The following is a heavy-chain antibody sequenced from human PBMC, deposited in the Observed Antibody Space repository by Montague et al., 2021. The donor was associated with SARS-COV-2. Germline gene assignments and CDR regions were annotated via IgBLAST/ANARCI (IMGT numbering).Heavy chain of an antibody. CDR3: ARGKGWLVSTDFSYGMDV. CDR2: VYHSGAT. CDR1: GDSISSYY. J-gene: IGHJ6*02. Sequence: SETLSLTCSVSGDSISSYYYSWIRQPPGKGLERIGHVYHSGATNYNPSLMSRVIILLDRSTAQVSLKVISVTAADTGVYFCARGKGWLVSTDFSYGMDVWGQGTTVIVSS. V-gene: IGHV4-59*01. D-gene: IGHD6-19*01.